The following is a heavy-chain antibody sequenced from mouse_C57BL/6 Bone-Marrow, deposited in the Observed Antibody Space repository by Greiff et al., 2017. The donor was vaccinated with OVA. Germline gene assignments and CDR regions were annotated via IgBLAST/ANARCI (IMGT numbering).Heavy chain of an antibody. Sequence: EVQLVESGGGLVQPGGSMKLSCVASGFTFSNYWMNWVRQSPEKGLEWVAQIRLKSDNYATHYAESVKGRFTISRDDSKSSVYLQMNNLRAEDTGIYYCTAAYYSNYGGFAYWGQGTLVTVSA. J-gene: IGHJ3*01. D-gene: IGHD2-5*01. CDR3: TAAYYSNYGGFAY. V-gene: IGHV6-3*01. CDR1: GFTFSNYW. CDR2: IRLKSDNYAT.